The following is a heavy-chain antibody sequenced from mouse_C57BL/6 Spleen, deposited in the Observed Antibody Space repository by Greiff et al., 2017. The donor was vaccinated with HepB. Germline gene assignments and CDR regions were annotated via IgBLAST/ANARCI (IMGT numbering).Heavy chain of an antibody. V-gene: IGHV5-17*01. J-gene: IGHJ4*01. D-gene: IGHD3-3*01. CDR3: ARGGGLAYAMDY. CDR1: GFTFSDYG. CDR2: ISSGSSTI. Sequence: EVMLVESGGGLVKPGGSLKLSCAASGFTFSDYGMHWVRQAPEKGLEWVAYISSGSSTIYYADTVKGRFTISRDNAKNTLFLQMTSLRSEDTAMYYCARGGGLAYAMDYWGQGTSVTVSS.